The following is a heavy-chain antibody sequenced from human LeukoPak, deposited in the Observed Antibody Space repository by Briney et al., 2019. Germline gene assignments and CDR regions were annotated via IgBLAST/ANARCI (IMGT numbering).Heavy chain of an antibody. CDR2: IYTSGST. J-gene: IGHJ4*02. Sequence: SETLSLTCIVSGGSISSGSYYWSWIRQPAGKGLEWIGRIYTSGSTNYNPSLKSRVTISVDTSKNQFSLKLSSVTAADTAVYYCARGGNWNGLFDYWGQGTLVTVSS. D-gene: IGHD1-1*01. CDR3: ARGGNWNGLFDY. V-gene: IGHV4-61*02. CDR1: GGSISSGSYY.